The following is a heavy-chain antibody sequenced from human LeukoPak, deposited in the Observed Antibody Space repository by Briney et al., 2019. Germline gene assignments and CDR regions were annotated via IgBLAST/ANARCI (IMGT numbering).Heavy chain of an antibody. D-gene: IGHD6-13*01. Sequence: SETLSLTCTVSGGSINSYYWSWIRQPPGKGLEWIGYIYYSGSTNYNPSLKSRVTISVDTSKNQFSLKLSSVTAADTAVYYCAREGSSPVSFDIWGQGTMVTVSS. V-gene: IGHV4-59*01. CDR3: AREGSSPVSFDI. J-gene: IGHJ3*02. CDR2: IYYSGST. CDR1: GGSINSYY.